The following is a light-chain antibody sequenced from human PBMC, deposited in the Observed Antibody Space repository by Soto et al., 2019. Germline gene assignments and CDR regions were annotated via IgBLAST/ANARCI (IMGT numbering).Light chain of an antibody. CDR2: LGS. CDR3: MQALQTPWT. J-gene: IGKJ1*01. Sequence: IVVTQSTHSLPVTPGEPASISCRSSQSLLHSNGYNYLYWYLQKPGQSPQLLIYLGSNRASGVPDRFSGSGSGTDFTLKISRVEAEDVGVYYCMQALQTPWTFGQVAKAAIK. CDR1: QSLLHSNGYNY. V-gene: IGKV2-28*01.